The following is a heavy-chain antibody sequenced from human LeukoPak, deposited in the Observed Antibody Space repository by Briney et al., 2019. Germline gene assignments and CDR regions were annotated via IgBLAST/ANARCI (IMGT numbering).Heavy chain of an antibody. Sequence: GSSVKVSCKASGGTFSSYAISWVRQAPGQGLEWMGWINPNSGGTNYAQKFQGRVTMTRDTSISTAYMELSRLRSDDTAVYYCARGPTWIRRGDWFDPWGQGTLVTVSS. CDR1: GGTFSSYA. D-gene: IGHD5-12*01. V-gene: IGHV1-2*02. CDR2: INPNSGGT. CDR3: ARGPTWIRRGDWFDP. J-gene: IGHJ5*02.